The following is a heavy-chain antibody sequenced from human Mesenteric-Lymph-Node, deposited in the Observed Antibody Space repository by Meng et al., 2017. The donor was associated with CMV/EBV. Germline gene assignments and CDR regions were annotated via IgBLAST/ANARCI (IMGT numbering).Heavy chain of an antibody. CDR1: GYSISNYY. V-gene: IGHV4-59*01. Sequence: SETLSLTCSVSGYSISNYYWSWIRQPPGKGLEFIGYIYYSGSTNYNPSLKSRVTISADPSKNQFSLRLNSVTAADTALYFCARATRSMLALDIWGQGTMVTVSS. CDR2: IYYSGST. D-gene: IGHD3-10*02. CDR3: ARATRSMLALDI. J-gene: IGHJ3*02.